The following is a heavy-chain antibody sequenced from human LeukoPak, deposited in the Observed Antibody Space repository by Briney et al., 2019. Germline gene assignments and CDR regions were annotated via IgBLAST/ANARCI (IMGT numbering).Heavy chain of an antibody. CDR3: ARVKIGGYSGYDSGDYSDY. CDR1: GGSISSGGYS. Sequence: SETLPLTCAVSGGSISSGGYSWSWIRQPPGKGLEWIGYIYHSGSTYYNPSLKSRVTISVDRSKNQFSLKLSSVTAADTAVYYCARVKIGGYSGYDSGDYSDYWGQGTLVTVSS. CDR2: IYHSGST. D-gene: IGHD5-12*01. J-gene: IGHJ4*02. V-gene: IGHV4-30-2*01.